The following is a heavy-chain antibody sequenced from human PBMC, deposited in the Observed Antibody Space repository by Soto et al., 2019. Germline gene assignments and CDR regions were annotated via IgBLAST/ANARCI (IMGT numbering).Heavy chain of an antibody. CDR2: IKQDGSEK. CDR1: GFTFSSYW. CDR3: ARSGRGGSYYLGYYYGMDV. D-gene: IGHD1-26*01. V-gene: IGHV3-7*02. Sequence: GGSLRLSCAASGFTFSSYWMSWVRQAPGKGLEWVANIKQDGSEKYYVDSVKGRFTISRDNAKNSLYLQMNSLRDEDTAVYYCARSGRGGSYYLGYYYGMDVWGQGTMVTVSS. J-gene: IGHJ6*02.